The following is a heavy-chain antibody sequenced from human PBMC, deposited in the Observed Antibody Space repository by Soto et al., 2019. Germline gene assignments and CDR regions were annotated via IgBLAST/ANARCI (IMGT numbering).Heavy chain of an antibody. J-gene: IGHJ4*02. V-gene: IGHV3-30*03. CDR2: ISYDGSNK. CDR1: GFAVSSYG. Sequence: VGSLRLSCAASGFAVSSYGMHWVRQSPGKGLEWVAVISYDGSNKYYGDSVKGRFTISRDNSKNTLYLQMNSLRAEDTAVYYCARTPDSSSWYADYWGQGTLVTVSS. D-gene: IGHD6-13*01. CDR3: ARTPDSSSWYADY.